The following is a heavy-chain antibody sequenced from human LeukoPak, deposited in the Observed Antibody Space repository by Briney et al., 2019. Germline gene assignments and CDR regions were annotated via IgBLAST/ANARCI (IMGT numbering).Heavy chain of an antibody. J-gene: IGHJ5*02. CDR3: ARDHSGSYYNWFDP. D-gene: IGHD1-26*01. V-gene: IGHV4-61*02. CDR2: IYTSGST. CDR1: GGSISSSSYY. Sequence: SETLSLTCTVSGGSISSSSYYWSWIRQPAGKGLEWIGRIYTSGSTNYNPSLKSRVTMSVDTSKNQFSLKLSSVTAADTAVYYCARDHSGSYYNWFDPWGQGTLVTVSS.